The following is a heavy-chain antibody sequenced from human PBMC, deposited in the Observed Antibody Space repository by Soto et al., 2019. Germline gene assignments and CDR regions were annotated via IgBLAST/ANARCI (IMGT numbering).Heavy chain of an antibody. Sequence: SGPTLVNPTQTLTLTCTFSGFSLNGNGMCVNWIRQPPGKALEWLALIDWDDDKYYSTSLKTRLTISRDTSKNQVVLTMTNMDPVDTATYYCARTSALPLGYPHGMDVWGQGTTVTVSS. CDR2: IDWDDDK. J-gene: IGHJ6*02. CDR1: GFSLNGNGMC. V-gene: IGHV2-70*13. CDR3: ARTSALPLGYPHGMDV. D-gene: IGHD7-27*01.